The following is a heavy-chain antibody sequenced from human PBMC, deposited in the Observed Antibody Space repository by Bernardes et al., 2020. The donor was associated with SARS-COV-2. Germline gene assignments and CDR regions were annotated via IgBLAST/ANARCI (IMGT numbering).Heavy chain of an antibody. D-gene: IGHD5-18*01. J-gene: IGHJ5*02. CDR1: GYTFTTYG. CDR3: ATVDGYRYGGGCFDP. CDR2: ISAYHGNT. V-gene: IGHV1-18*01. Sequence: ASVKVSCKASGYTFTTYGMSWVRQAPGQGLEWMGWISAYHGNTNYAQKFQGRVTMTTDTSTSTAYMELRSLRSDDTAVYYCATVDGYRYGGGCFDPWGQGTLVTVSS.